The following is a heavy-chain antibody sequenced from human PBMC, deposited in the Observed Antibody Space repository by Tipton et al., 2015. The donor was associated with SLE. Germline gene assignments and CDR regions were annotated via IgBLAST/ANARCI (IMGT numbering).Heavy chain of an antibody. CDR1: GGSISNYY. V-gene: IGHV4-59*01. Sequence: TLSLTSTVSGGSISNYYWNWIRQPPGKGLEWIGYIFYSGSTNYNPSLKSRVIISVDTSKNQFSLKLSSVTAADTAVYYCAREIRATVFDPWGRGTLVTVSS. CDR2: IFYSGST. D-gene: IGHD1-26*01. J-gene: IGHJ5*02. CDR3: AREIRATVFDP.